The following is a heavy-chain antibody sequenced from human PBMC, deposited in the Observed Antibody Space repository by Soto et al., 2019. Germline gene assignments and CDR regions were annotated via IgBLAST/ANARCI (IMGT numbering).Heavy chain of an antibody. V-gene: IGHV3-7*03. CDR3: VKNNLFGSGTKDY. CDR1: GFTFSSYW. CDR2: IKQDGSDK. Sequence: PGGSLRLSCVASGFTFSSYWMSWVRQAPGKGLEWVANIKQDGSDKYYEASVKGRFTISRDNAKNSLYLQMNSLRGEDTAVYYCVKNNLFGSGTKDYWGPGTLVTVSS. J-gene: IGHJ4*02. D-gene: IGHD3-10*01.